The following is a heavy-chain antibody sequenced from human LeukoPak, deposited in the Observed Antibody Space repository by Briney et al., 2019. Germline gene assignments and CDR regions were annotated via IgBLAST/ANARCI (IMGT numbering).Heavy chain of an antibody. D-gene: IGHD3-10*01. J-gene: IGHJ3*02. CDR3: AGDGAGVLPGDAFDI. CDR1: GFTFSTHS. Sequence: GGSLRLSCAASGFTFSTHSMNWVRQAPGKGLEWVSYINHDGNDIYYGESVKGRFTISRDNAKNSLYLQMHTLRAEDTAVYYCAGDGAGVLPGDAFDIWSQGTMVTVSS. V-gene: IGHV3-21*05. CDR2: INHDGNDI.